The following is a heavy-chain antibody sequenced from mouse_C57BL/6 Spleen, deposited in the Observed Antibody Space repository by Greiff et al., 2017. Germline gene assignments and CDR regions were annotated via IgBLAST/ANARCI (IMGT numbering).Heavy chain of an antibody. J-gene: IGHJ2*01. CDR3: ARLYYDYDHDFDY. CDR1: GYAFSSSW. D-gene: IGHD2-4*01. CDR2: IDPGDGDT. V-gene: IGHV1-82*01. Sequence: VQLQESGPELVKPGASVKISCKASGYAFSSSWMNWVKQRPGQGLEWIGRIDPGDGDTNYNGKFKGKATMTADTSSSTASMQLSILTSEDSAVYFCARLYYDYDHDFDYWGQGTTLTVSS.